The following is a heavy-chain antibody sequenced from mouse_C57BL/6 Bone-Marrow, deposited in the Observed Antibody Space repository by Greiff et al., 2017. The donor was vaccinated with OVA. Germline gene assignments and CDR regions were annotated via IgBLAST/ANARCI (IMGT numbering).Heavy chain of an antibody. V-gene: IGHV5-4*01. D-gene: IGHD2-4*01. Sequence: EVQGVESGGGLVKPGGSLKLSCAASGFTFSSYAMSWVRQTPKRRWEGAATISDGGSYTYYPDNVKGRFTISRDNAKNNLYLQMSHLKSEDTAMYYCARDRKGLRRNAMDYWGQGTSVTVSS. J-gene: IGHJ4*01. CDR3: ARDRKGLRRNAMDY. CDR1: GFTFSSYA. CDR2: ISDGGSYT.